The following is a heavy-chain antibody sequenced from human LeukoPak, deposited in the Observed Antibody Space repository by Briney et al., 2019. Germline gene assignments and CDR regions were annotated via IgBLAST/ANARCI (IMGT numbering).Heavy chain of an antibody. CDR3: ARLRREMRFLEWLSYFDY. Sequence: PSETLSLTCAVSGGSISSGGYSWSWIRQPPGKGLEWIGYIYHSGSTYYNPSLKSRVTISVDTSKNQFSLKLSSVTAADTAVYYCARLRREMRFLEWLSYFDYWGQGTLVTVSS. D-gene: IGHD3-3*01. V-gene: IGHV4-30-2*03. CDR1: GGSISSGGYS. CDR2: IYHSGST. J-gene: IGHJ4*02.